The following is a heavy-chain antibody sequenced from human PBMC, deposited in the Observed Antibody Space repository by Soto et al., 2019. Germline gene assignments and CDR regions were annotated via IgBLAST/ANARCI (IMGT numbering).Heavy chain of an antibody. CDR1: GFTFSSYS. Sequence: PGGSLRLSCAASGFTFSSYSMNWVRQAPGEGLEWVSSISSSSSYIYYADSVKGRFTISRDNAKNSLYLQMNSLRAEDTAVYYCARWGVYGGNSGVDYGMDVWGQGTTVTVYS. CDR2: ISSSSSYI. J-gene: IGHJ6*02. CDR3: ARWGVYGGNSGVDYGMDV. D-gene: IGHD4-17*01. V-gene: IGHV3-21*01.